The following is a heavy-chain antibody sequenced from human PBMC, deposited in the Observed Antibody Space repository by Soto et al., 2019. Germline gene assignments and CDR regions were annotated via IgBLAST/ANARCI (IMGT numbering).Heavy chain of an antibody. Sequence: AEVQVSCKASGYTFTSYPMHWVRQAPGQRLEWMGWINAGNGNTKYSQKFQGRVTITRDTSASTAYMELSSLRSEDTAVYYCARGLGLYYFDYWGQGTLVNVSS. D-gene: IGHD1-26*01. CDR1: GYTFTSYP. V-gene: IGHV1-3*01. CDR3: ARGLGLYYFDY. CDR2: INAGNGNT. J-gene: IGHJ4*02.